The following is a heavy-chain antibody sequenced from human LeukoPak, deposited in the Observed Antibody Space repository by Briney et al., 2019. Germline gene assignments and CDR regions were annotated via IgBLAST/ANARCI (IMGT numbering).Heavy chain of an antibody. J-gene: IGHJ4*02. D-gene: IGHD5-18*01. CDR2: VTGNGGST. V-gene: IGHV3-23*01. Sequence: GGSLRLSCAASGFTFATYGMSWVRQAPGKGLEWVSTVTGNGGSTFYAGSVKGRFTISRDNSKNTLYLQINSLRVEDTAIYYCVKADTALVTGDYWGQGALVTVSS. CDR3: VKADTALVTGDY. CDR1: GFTFATYG.